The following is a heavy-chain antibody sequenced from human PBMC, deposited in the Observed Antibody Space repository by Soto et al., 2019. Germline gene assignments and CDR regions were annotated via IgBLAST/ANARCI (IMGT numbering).Heavy chain of an antibody. V-gene: IGHV1-69*01. CDR3: AIGRRGYYDSSGYFQH. CDR2: IIPIFGTA. J-gene: IGHJ1*01. Sequence: QVQLVQSGAEVKKPGSSVKVSCKASGGTFSSYAISWVRQAPGQGLEWMGGIIPIFGTANYAQKFQGRVTITADESTSTAYIELSSLRSEDMAVYYCAIGRRGYYDSSGYFQHWGQGTLVTVSS. CDR1: GGTFSSYA. D-gene: IGHD3-22*01.